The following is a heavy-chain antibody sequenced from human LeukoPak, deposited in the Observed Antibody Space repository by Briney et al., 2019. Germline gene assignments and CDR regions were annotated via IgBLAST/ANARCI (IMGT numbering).Heavy chain of an antibody. CDR1: GLTFSSYW. CDR2: INSDGSTT. CDR3: ARDRRLWNMDV. D-gene: IGHD4/OR15-4a*01. Sequence: GGSLRLSCAASGLTFSSYWMHWVRQAPGKGLVWVSRINSDGSTTTYADSVKGRFTISRDNAKNTLYLQMNSLRAEDTAVYYCARDRRLWNMDVWGTGTTVTISS. J-gene: IGHJ6*03. V-gene: IGHV3-74*01.